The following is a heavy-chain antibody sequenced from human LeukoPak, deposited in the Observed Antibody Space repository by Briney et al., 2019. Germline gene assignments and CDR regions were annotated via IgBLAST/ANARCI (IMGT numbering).Heavy chain of an antibody. CDR3: AKRHNPWYVDL. CDR2: ISGSAGST. Sequence: GGSLRLSCAASGFTFSTYTMSWVRQAPGKGLEWVSSISGSAGSTYYADSVKGRFTISRDNSKNTLYLQMNSLRAEDTAVYYCAKRHNPWYVDLWGRGTLVTVSS. V-gene: IGHV3-23*01. CDR1: GFTFSTYT. J-gene: IGHJ2*01. D-gene: IGHD5-24*01.